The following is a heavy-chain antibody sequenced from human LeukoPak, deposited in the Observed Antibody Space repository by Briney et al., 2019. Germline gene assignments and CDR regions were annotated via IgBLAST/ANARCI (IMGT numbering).Heavy chain of an antibody. CDR2: IYYSGYT. CDR1: GGSFSGYY. D-gene: IGHD5-12*01. Sequence: KPSETLSLTCAVYGGSFSGYYWSWFRQPPGKGLEWIGYIYYSGYTNYIPSLKSRVTISLDTSKNQFSLSLSSVTAADTAVYYCARGNLVAMLYFDYWGQGALVTVSS. J-gene: IGHJ4*02. CDR3: ARGNLVAMLYFDY. V-gene: IGHV4-59*01.